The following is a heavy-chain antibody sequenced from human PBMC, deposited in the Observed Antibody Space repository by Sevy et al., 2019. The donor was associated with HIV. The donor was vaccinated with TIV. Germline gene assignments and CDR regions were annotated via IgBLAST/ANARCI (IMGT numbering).Heavy chain of an antibody. CDR2: INSDETST. J-gene: IGHJ3*02. Sequence: GGSLRLSCAASGFSFSRFWMHWVRQAPGKGLVWVSRINSDETSTSYADSVKGRFTISRDNARHTLFLQMNSLTVEDTAVYYCARRYGYTRRAFDMWGQGTMVTVSS. CDR3: ARRYGYTRRAFDM. V-gene: IGHV3-74*01. CDR1: GFSFSRFW. D-gene: IGHD5-12*01.